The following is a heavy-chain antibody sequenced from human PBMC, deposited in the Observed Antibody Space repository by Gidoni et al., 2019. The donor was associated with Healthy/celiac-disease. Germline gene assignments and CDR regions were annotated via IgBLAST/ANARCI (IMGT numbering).Heavy chain of an antibody. D-gene: IGHD6-19*01. CDR3: ARGRLKTVRIAVAGPKLSYAY. CDR1: GGSFSGSY. CDR2: LNHSGST. Sequence: QVQLQQWGAGLLKPSETLSLTCAVYGGSFSGSYLRWIRQPPGKGLEWIWELNHSGSTNYNPYLKSRVTISVDTSKNQFSLKLSSVTAADTAVYYCARGRLKTVRIAVAGPKLSYAYWGQGTLVTVSS. J-gene: IGHJ4*02. V-gene: IGHV4-34*01.